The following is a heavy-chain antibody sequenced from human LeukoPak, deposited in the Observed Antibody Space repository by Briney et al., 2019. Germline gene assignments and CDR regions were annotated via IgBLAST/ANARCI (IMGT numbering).Heavy chain of an antibody. CDR3: ARDLYGSGSFGY. J-gene: IGHJ4*02. V-gene: IGHV1-2*02. CDR1: GYTFTDYY. Sequence: ASVKVSCKASGYTFTDYYMHLVRQAPGQGLEWMGWINPNSGGTNYAQKFQGRVTMTRDTSISTAYMELSSLKSDDTAVYYCARDLYGSGSFGYWGQGTLVTVSS. D-gene: IGHD3-10*01. CDR2: INPNSGGT.